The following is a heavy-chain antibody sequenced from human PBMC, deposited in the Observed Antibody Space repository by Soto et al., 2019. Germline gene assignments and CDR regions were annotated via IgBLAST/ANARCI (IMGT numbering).Heavy chain of an antibody. Sequence: GGSLRLSCAASGFTFDDYAMHWVRQAPGKGLEWVSGISWNSGSIGYADSVKGRFTISRDNAKNSLYLQMNSLRAEDTALYYCAKGEDGFGELRSTSWGQGTLVTVSS. CDR3: AKGEDGFGELRSTS. V-gene: IGHV3-9*01. CDR2: ISWNSGSI. J-gene: IGHJ4*02. D-gene: IGHD3-10*01. CDR1: GFTFDDYA.